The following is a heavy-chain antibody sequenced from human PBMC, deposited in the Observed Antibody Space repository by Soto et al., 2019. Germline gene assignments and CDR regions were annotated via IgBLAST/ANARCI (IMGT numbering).Heavy chain of an antibody. V-gene: IGHV1-2*04. J-gene: IGHJ6*02. CDR1: GYTFTGYY. Sequence: QVQLVQSGAEVKKPGSSVKVSCKASGYTFTGYYMHWVRQAPGQGLEWMGWINPNSGGTNYAQKFQGWVTMTRDTSISTAYMELSSLRSDDTAVYYCARDFRGSGYDPSYYYYCMDVWGQGTTVTVSS. D-gene: IGHD5-12*01. CDR3: ARDFRGSGYDPSYYYYCMDV. CDR2: INPNSGGT.